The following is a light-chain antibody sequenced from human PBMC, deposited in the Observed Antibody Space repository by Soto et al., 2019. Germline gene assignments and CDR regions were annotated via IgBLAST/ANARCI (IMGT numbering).Light chain of an antibody. CDR2: KVS. J-gene: IGLJ3*02. CDR1: SSDIGTYNY. CDR3: SSYTTSSTQV. Sequence: QSALTQPASVSGSPGQSITISCTGTSSDIGTYNYVSWYQQHPGKVPKLMIYKVSNRPSGVSNRFSGSKSGNTASLAISGLQAEDEADYYCSSYTTSSTQVFGGGTKVTVL. V-gene: IGLV2-14*01.